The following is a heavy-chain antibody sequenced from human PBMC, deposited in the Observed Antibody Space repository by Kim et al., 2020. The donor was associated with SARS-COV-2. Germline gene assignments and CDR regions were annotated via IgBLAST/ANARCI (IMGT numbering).Heavy chain of an antibody. CDR1: GYSFTSYW. J-gene: IGHJ5*02. D-gene: IGHD2-15*01. CDR3: ARGHNNLYCSGGSCYSVWFDP. Sequence: GESLKISCKGSGYSFTSYWIGWVRQMPGKGLEWMGIIYPGDSDTRYSPSFQGQVTISADKSISTAYLQWSSLKASDTAMYYCARGHNNLYCSGGSCYSVWFDPWGQGTLVTVSS. CDR2: IYPGDSDT. V-gene: IGHV5-51*01.